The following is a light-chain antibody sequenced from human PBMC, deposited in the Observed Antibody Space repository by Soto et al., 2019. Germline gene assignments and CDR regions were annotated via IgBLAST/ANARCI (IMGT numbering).Light chain of an antibody. Sequence: DSQMTQSPSTLSAFVGDRITITCRASQGISSYLAWYQQKPGKAPKLLIYAASTLQSGVPSRFRGSGSGTEFTLTISSLKSEDFAVYYCQQYNNWPTITFGHGTRLEIK. J-gene: IGKJ5*01. CDR2: AAS. V-gene: IGKV1-9*01. CDR3: QQYNNWPTIT. CDR1: QGISSY.